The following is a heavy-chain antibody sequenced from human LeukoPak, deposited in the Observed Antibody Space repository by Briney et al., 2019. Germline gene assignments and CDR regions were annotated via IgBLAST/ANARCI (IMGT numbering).Heavy chain of an antibody. CDR3: VKDNEAGGSPFDR. V-gene: IGHV3-64D*06. Sequence: GGSLRLSCSASGFILRSHAMHWVRQAPGKGLEYVSRISDNGGSTYYADSVKGRFAISRDNSKNTLYLQMSSLRAVDTAVYYCVKDNEAGGSPFDRWGQGTLVTVSS. D-gene: IGHD1-1*01. J-gene: IGHJ4*02. CDR1: GFILRSHA. CDR2: ISDNGGST.